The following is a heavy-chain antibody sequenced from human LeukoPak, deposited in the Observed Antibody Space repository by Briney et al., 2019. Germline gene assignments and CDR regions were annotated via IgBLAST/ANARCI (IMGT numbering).Heavy chain of an antibody. D-gene: IGHD3-10*01. CDR1: GFTFSSYW. CDR3: ARAEGSGSYFGY. CDR2: IKQDGSQK. J-gene: IGHJ4*02. Sequence: PGGSLRLSCAASGFTFSSYWMSWFRQAPGKGLEWVANIKQDGSQKFSVDSVKGRFTISRDNSKNTLYLQMNSLRAEDTAVYYCARAEGSGSYFGYWGQGTLVTVSS. V-gene: IGHV3-7*03.